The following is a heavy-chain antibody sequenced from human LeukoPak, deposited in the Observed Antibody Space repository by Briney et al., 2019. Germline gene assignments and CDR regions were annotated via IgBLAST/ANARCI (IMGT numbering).Heavy chain of an antibody. Sequence: GASLQISCKGSGCGFTSYWIGWGRRMPGKGREWTGIIYPGDSDTRYSPSFQGQVTISADKSTSTAYLQWSSLKASDTAMYYCARLHSSGWNTFDYWGQGPLVTVSS. CDR3: ARLHSSGWNTFDY. CDR2: IYPGDSDT. D-gene: IGHD6-19*01. V-gene: IGHV5-51*01. CDR1: GCGFTSYW. J-gene: IGHJ4*02.